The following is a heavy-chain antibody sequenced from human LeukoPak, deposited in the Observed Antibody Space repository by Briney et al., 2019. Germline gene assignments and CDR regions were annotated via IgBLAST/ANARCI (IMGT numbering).Heavy chain of an antibody. D-gene: IGHD3-9*01. CDR3: ARAHYDILTGYLRRLSPAPIYFDY. Sequence: ASVKVSCKAFRYTFTSYDINWVRQATGQGLEWMGWMNPNSGNTGYAQKFQGRVTMTRNTSISTAYMELSSLRSEDTAVYYCARAHYDILTGYLRRLSPAPIYFDYWGQGTLVTVSS. V-gene: IGHV1-8*01. CDR1: RYTFTSYD. CDR2: MNPNSGNT. J-gene: IGHJ4*02.